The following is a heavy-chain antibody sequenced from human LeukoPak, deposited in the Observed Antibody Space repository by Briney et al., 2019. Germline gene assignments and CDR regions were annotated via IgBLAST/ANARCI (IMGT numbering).Heavy chain of an antibody. Sequence: ASVKVSCKASGYTFTGYYMHCVRQAPGQGLEWMGWINPNSGGTNYAQKFQGRVTMTRDTSISTAYMELSRLRSDDTAVYYCARAPRLAAQENYWGKGTLVTVSS. CDR2: INPNSGGT. J-gene: IGHJ4*02. V-gene: IGHV1-2*02. CDR1: GYTFTGYY. D-gene: IGHD6-6*01. CDR3: ARAPRLAAQENY.